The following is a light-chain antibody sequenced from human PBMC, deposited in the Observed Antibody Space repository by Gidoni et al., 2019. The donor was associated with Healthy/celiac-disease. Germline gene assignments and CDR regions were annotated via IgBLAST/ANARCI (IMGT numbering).Light chain of an antibody. J-gene: IGLJ3*02. V-gene: IGLV3-1*01. CDR1: KLGDKY. CDR3: QAWDSSSVV. CDR2: QDS. Sequence: SYEPTSPPSVHGSPGQPASITCSGDKLGDKYACWYQQKPGQSPVQVIYQDSKRPSGIPERFSGSNSGNTATLTISGTQAMDEADYYCQAWDSSSVVFGGGTKLTVL.